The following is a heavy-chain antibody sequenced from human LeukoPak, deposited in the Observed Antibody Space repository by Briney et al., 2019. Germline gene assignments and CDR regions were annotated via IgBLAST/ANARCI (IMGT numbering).Heavy chain of an antibody. CDR1: GYTFTSYG. J-gene: IGHJ4*02. CDR2: ISAYNGNT. V-gene: IGHV1-18*01. Sequence: ASVKVSCKASGYTFTSYGISWVRQAPGQGLEWMGWISAYNGNTNYAQKLQGRVTITADESTSTAYMELSSLRSEDTAIYYCATTPGKLWFGELSRWGQGALVTVSS. CDR3: ATTPGKLWFGELSR. D-gene: IGHD3-10*01.